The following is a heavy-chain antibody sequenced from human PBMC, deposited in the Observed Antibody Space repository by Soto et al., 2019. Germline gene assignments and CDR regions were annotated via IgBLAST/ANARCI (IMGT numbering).Heavy chain of an antibody. J-gene: IGHJ5*02. CDR2: IYHSGST. V-gene: IGHV4-30-2*01. D-gene: IGHD6-13*01. Sequence: SETLSLTCAVSGGSISSGGYSWSWIRQPPGKGLEWIGYIYHSGSTYYNPSLKSRVTISIDRSKNQFSLKLNSVTAADTAVYYCARARGLTFSGIPAPLPNWFDPWGQGTLVTVSS. CDR1: GGSISSGGYS. CDR3: ARARGLTFSGIPAPLPNWFDP.